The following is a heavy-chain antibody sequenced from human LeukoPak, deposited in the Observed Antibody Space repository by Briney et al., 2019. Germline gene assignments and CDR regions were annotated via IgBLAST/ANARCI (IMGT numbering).Heavy chain of an antibody. D-gene: IGHD2-15*01. CDR2: ISSSGSTI. J-gene: IGHJ4*02. CDR1: GFTFSDYY. CDR3: ARDWWSPIPREYYFDY. V-gene: IGHV3-11*01. Sequence: GGSLRLSCAASGFTFSDYYMSWIRQAPGKGLEWVSYISSSGSTIYYADSVKGRFTISTDNAKNSLYLQMNSLRAEDTAVYYCARDWWSPIPREYYFDYWGQGTLVTVSS.